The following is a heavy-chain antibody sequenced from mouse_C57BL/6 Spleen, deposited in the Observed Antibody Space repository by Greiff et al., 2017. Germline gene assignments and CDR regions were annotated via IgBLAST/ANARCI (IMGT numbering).Heavy chain of an antibody. CDR2: IDPETGGT. CDR3: ARFRDGYYMYFDV. CDR1: GYTFTDYE. D-gene: IGHD2-3*01. V-gene: IGHV1-15*01. Sequence: QVQLQQSGAELVRPGASVTLSCKASGYTFTDYEMHWVKQTPVHGLEWIGGIDPETGGTAYNQKFKGKAILTADKSSSTAYMELRSLTSEDSAVYYCARFRDGYYMYFDVWGTGTPVTVSS. J-gene: IGHJ1*03.